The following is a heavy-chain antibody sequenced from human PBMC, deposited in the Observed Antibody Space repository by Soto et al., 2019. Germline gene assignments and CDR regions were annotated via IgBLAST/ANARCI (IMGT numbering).Heavy chain of an antibody. Sequence: GGSLRLSCAASGFTFDDYAMHWVRQAPGKGLEWASRISWNSGSIGYADSVKGRFTISRDNAKNSLYLQMNSLRAEDTALYYCAKAVGSYGNFDYWGQGTLVTVSS. V-gene: IGHV3-9*01. CDR2: ISWNSGSI. CDR3: AKAVGSYGNFDY. D-gene: IGHD5-18*01. CDR1: GFTFDDYA. J-gene: IGHJ4*02.